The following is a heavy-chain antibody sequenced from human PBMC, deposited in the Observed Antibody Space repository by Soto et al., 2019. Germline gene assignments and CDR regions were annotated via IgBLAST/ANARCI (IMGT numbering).Heavy chain of an antibody. CDR3: AKGRGGSGSLTPRVDF. Sequence: HPGGSLRLSCAACGYTVNNYAMTWVRQAPGKGLEWVSAISGGGDTTSYADSVKGRFTVSRDGSKNTLYLQMSSLRAEDTALYYCAKGRGGSGSLTPRVDFWGQGTLVTVSS. CDR2: ISGGGDTT. CDR1: GYTVNNYA. J-gene: IGHJ4*02. D-gene: IGHD3-10*01. V-gene: IGHV3-23*01.